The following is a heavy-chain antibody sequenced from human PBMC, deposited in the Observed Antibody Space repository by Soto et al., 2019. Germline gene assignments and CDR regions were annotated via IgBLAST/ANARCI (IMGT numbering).Heavy chain of an antibody. CDR3: ARDPEIAAGSSYFDY. J-gene: IGHJ4*02. V-gene: IGHV3-30*03. CDR2: ISYDGSNK. CDR1: GFTFISSG. D-gene: IGHD6-13*01. Sequence: GGSLRLSCAASGFTFISSGMHWVRQDPGKGLEWVAVISYDGSNKYYADSVKGRFTISRDNSKNTLYLQMNSLRAEDTAVYYCARDPEIAAGSSYFDYWGQGTLVTVSS.